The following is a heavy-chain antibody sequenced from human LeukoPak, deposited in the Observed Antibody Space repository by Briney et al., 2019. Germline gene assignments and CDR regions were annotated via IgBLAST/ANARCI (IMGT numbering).Heavy chain of an antibody. Sequence: ASVKVSCKASGYTFTGYNMHWMRQAPGQVLEWMEWINPNSGGTNYAQKFQGRVTMTRDTSISTAYMELSSLRSDDTAMYYCASLSYQPPFDYWGKGTLVTVSS. CDR1: GYTFTGYN. V-gene: IGHV1-2*02. CDR3: ASLSYQPPFDY. D-gene: IGHD2-2*01. CDR2: INPNSGGT. J-gene: IGHJ4*02.